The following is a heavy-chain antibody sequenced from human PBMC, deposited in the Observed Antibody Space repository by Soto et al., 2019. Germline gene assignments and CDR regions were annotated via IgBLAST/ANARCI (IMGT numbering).Heavy chain of an antibody. CDR1: GDSIGRGGYY. CDR2: IFYTGTT. V-gene: IGHV4-39*02. D-gene: IGHD2-2*01. CDR3: ARLVVVAPVANA. Sequence: PSETLSLTCTVSGDSIGRGGYYWGWIRQPPGKGLEWVGGIFYTGTTYYSPSLKDLVTISVDTSKNSFSLNLTSVTAADTAVYFCARLVVVAPVANAWGQGTLVTVSS. J-gene: IGHJ5*02.